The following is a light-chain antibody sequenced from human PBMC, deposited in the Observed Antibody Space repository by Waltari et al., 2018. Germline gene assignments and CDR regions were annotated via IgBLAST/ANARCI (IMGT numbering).Light chain of an antibody. CDR2: WAS. J-gene: IGKJ2*01. CDR3: QQFYHAPQT. Sequence: DIVMTQSPYSLAASRADGATINSKSSRSILFSSYNKSFLNWYQQRPGQPPRLLLYWASTRASGVPDRISGSGSGTDFTLTISGLQTEDVAIYYCQQFYHAPQTFGQGTKVEIK. V-gene: IGKV4-1*01. CDR1: RSILFSSYNKSF.